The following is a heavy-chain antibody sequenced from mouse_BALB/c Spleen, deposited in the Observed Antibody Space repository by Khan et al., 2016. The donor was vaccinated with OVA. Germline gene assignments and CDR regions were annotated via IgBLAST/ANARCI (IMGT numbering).Heavy chain of an antibody. CDR1: GYTFTNYW. Sequence: DLVKPGASVKLSCKASGYTFTNYWINWIKQRPGQGLEWIGRIAPGSGSTYYNEMFKGKATLTVDTSSNTAYIQLSSLSSEDSAVYFCARGIYYSSTCYAMDYWGQGTSVTVSS. CDR3: ARGIYYSSTCYAMDY. D-gene: IGHD1-1*01. J-gene: IGHJ4*01. V-gene: IGHV1S41*01. CDR2: IAPGSGST.